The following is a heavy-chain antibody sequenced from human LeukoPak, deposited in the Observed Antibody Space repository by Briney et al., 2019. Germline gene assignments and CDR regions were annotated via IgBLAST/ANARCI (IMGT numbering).Heavy chain of an antibody. Sequence: PSGTLSLTCAVSGGSISNENWWGWVRRPPGKGLEWIGEIYHSGSTNYIPSLKSRVTISVDKSKNQFSLKLTSVTAADTAVYYCARVPKYFDLWGRGTLVTVSS. CDR3: ARVPKYFDL. V-gene: IGHV4-4*02. J-gene: IGHJ2*01. CDR2: IYHSGST. CDR1: GGSISNENW.